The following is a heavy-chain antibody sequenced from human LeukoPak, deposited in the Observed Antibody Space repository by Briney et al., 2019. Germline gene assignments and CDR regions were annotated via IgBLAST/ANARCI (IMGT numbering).Heavy chain of an antibody. D-gene: IGHD6-6*01. J-gene: IGHJ4*02. CDR1: GFTFSSYG. CDR3: AKDGGKLVGVDY. Sequence: GGSLRLSCAASGFTFSSYGMHWVRQAPGKGLEWVAFIRYDGSNKYYADSVKGRFTISRDNSKNTLYLQMNSLRAEDTAVYYCAKDGGKLVGVDYWGQGTLVTVSS. CDR2: IRYDGSNK. V-gene: IGHV3-30*02.